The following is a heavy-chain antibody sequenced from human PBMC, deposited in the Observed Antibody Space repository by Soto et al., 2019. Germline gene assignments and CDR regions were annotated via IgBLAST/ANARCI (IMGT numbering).Heavy chain of an antibody. D-gene: IGHD2-15*01. J-gene: IGHJ3*02. V-gene: IGHV3-23*01. CDR3: AKAFCSGGSCYSDNAFDI. CDR1: GFTFSSYA. Sequence: GSLRLSCAASGFTFSSYAMSWVRQAPGKGLEWVSAISGSGGSTYYADSVKGRFNISRDNSKNTLYLQMNSLRAEDTAVYYCAKAFCSGGSCYSDNAFDIWGQGTMVTVSS. CDR2: ISGSGGST.